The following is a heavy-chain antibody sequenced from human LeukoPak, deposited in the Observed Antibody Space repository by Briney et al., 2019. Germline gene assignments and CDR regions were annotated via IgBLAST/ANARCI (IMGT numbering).Heavy chain of an antibody. D-gene: IGHD2-2*01. CDR1: GGSISSYY. V-gene: IGHV4-59*01. J-gene: IGHJ5*02. CDR2: IYYSGST. CDR3: ARGYCSSTSCWGPPNWFDP. Sequence: KTSETLSLTCTVSGGSISSYYWSWIRQPPGKGLEWIGYIYYSGSTNYNPSLKSRVTISVDTSKNQFSLKLSSVTAADTAVYYCARGYCSSTSCWGPPNWFDPWGQGTLVTVSS.